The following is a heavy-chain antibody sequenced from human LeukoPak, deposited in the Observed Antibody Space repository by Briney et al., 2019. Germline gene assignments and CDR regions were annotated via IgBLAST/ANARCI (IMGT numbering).Heavy chain of an antibody. CDR1: GGSISSSSYY. V-gene: IGHV4-39*07. CDR2: IYYSGST. D-gene: IGHD3-10*01. CDR3: ARRGVYGSGSYYTLDY. Sequence: PSETLSLTCTVSGGSISSSSYYWGWIRQPPGKGLEWIGSIYYSGSTYYNPSLKSRVTISVDTSKNQFSLKLSSVTAADTAVYYCARRGVYGSGSYYTLDYWGQGTLVTVSS. J-gene: IGHJ4*02.